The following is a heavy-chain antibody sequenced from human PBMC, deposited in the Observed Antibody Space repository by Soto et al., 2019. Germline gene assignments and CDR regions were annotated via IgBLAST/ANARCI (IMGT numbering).Heavy chain of an antibody. J-gene: IGHJ4*02. CDR2: ISYDGSNK. CDR3: AKDESKLRYFDSYSFQVDY. Sequence: PGGSLRLSCAASGFTFSSYGMHWVRQAPGKGLEWVAVISYDGSNKYYADSVKGRFTISRDNSKNTLYLQMNSLRAEDTAVYYCAKDESKLRYFDSYSFQVDYWGQGTLVTVSS. D-gene: IGHD3-9*01. CDR1: GFTFSSYG. V-gene: IGHV3-30*18.